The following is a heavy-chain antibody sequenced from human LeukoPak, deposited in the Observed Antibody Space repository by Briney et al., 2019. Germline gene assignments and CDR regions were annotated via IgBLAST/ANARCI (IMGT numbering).Heavy chain of an antibody. CDR3: ARDRDGSGSPSYYYYGMDV. J-gene: IGHJ6*04. D-gene: IGHD3-10*01. V-gene: IGHV4-59*01. CDR2: IYYSGST. CDR1: GGSISSYY. Sequence: SETLSLTCTVSGGSISSYYWSWIRQPPGKGLEWIGYIYYSGSTNYNPSLKSRVTISVDTSKNQFSLKLSSATAADTAVYYCARDRDGSGSPSYYYYGMDVWGKGTTVTVSS.